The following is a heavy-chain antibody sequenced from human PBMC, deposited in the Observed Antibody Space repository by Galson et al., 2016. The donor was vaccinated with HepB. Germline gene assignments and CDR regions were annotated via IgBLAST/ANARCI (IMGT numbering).Heavy chain of an antibody. CDR2: IYLSGST. Sequence: PLSLTCAVSSGSIGGGGYSWSWIRQPPGKGLEWIGYIYLSGSTYYSPSLQSRVTITFETSKTQFSLNLTSVTAADTAVYYCARGFSGYVFGVRSYYFDSCGRGTLVTCSS. D-gene: IGHD3-22*01. CDR3: ARGFSGYVFGVRSYYFDS. J-gene: IGHJ4*01. CDR1: SGSIGGGGYS. V-gene: IGHV4-30-2*01.